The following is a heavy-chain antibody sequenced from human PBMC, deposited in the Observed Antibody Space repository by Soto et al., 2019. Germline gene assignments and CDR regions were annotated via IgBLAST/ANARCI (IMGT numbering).Heavy chain of an antibody. CDR3: AGGVWRGYSEYYYGMDV. D-gene: IGHD3-3*01. J-gene: IGHJ6*02. Sequence: ASVKVSCKVFGGTFISYSFSWVRQAPGQGPEWMGGIIPIFGTPNYAQNFQGRVTITADGSTSTAHMELSSLRSGDTAVYYCAGGVWRGYSEYYYGMDVWGQGTTVTVSS. CDR1: GGTFISYS. V-gene: IGHV1-69*13. CDR2: IIPIFGTP.